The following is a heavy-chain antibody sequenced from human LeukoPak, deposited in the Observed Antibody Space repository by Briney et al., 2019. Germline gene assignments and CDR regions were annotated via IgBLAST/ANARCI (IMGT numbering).Heavy chain of an antibody. CDR3: ARDPYSGNYGAYYYYYMDV. CDR2: IKPDGSEK. Sequence: GGSLRLSCAGSGFNFRDHWMSWLRQAPGKGPEWVAHIKPDGSEKYYVDSVKGRFIISRDDARNSLSLQMNSLRAEDTAVYYCARDPYSGNYGAYYYYYMDVWGKGTTVTISS. D-gene: IGHD1-26*01. V-gene: IGHV3-7*01. J-gene: IGHJ6*03. CDR1: GFNFRDHW.